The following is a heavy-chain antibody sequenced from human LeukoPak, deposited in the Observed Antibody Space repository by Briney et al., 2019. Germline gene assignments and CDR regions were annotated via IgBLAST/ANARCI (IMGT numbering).Heavy chain of an antibody. Sequence: GGSLRLSCAASGFTFSSYGMHWVRQAPGKGLEWVTFIRYDGSNKYYADSVKGRFTIFRDNSKSTLYLQMNSLRVEDTAVYYCARAYSSSWGIIDYWGQGTLVTVSS. CDR3: ARAYSSSWGIIDY. J-gene: IGHJ4*02. V-gene: IGHV3-30*02. CDR2: IRYDGSNK. CDR1: GFTFSSYG. D-gene: IGHD6-13*01.